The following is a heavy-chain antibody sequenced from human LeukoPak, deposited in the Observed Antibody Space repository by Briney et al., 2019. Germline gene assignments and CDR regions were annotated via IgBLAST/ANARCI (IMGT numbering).Heavy chain of an antibody. V-gene: IGHV3-23*01. Sequence: PGGSLRLSFAASGFNFRSYGMCWVRQAPGRGLEWVSGTINSGDRTFYADPVKGRFTMSRDNSRNMLYLNMNNLRVDDTAVYYCASLYNDYGDYWGQGALVTVSS. D-gene: IGHD5-24*01. CDR1: GFNFRSYG. CDR3: ASLYNDYGDY. CDR2: TINSGDRT. J-gene: IGHJ4*02.